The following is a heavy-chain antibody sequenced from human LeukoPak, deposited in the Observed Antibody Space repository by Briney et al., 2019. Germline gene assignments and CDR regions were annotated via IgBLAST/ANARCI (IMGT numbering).Heavy chain of an antibody. D-gene: IGHD1-1*01. J-gene: IGHJ4*02. CDR2: IKPDGSQI. CDR1: GFTFSSCG. CDR3: ARDLNWETY. V-gene: IGHV3-7*01. Sequence: HPGGTLRLSCAASGFTFSSCGMSWVRQAPGKGLEWVANIKPDGSQIYYVDSVKGRFTISRDNAKNSLYLQMNSLRAEDTAVYYCARDLNWETYWGQGTLVTVSS.